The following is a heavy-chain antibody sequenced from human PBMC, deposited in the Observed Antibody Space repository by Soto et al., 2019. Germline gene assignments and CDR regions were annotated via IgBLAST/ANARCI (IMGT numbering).Heavy chain of an antibody. J-gene: IGHJ4*02. CDR3: ANSRVVVPAAPYFDY. CDR2: ISYDGSNK. D-gene: IGHD2-2*01. Sequence: GGSLRLSCAASGFTFSSYGMHWVRQAPGKGLEWVAVISYDGSNKYYADSVKGRFTISRDNSKNTLYLQMNSLRAEDTAVYYCANSRVVVPAAPYFDYWGQGTLVTVSS. V-gene: IGHV3-30*18. CDR1: GFTFSSYG.